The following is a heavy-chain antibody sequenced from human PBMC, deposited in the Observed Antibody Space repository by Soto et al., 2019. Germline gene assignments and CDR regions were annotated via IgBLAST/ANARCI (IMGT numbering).Heavy chain of an antibody. CDR3: ARDLYYDSGTYYNPVDY. J-gene: IGHJ4*01. D-gene: IGHD3-10*01. V-gene: IGHV1-3*01. CDR2: INAGNGNT. CDR1: GYTFTSYA. Sequence: ASVKVSCKASGYTFTSYAMHWVRQAPGQRLEWMGWINAGNGNTRYSQKFQGRVTITRDTSASTAYMELSSLRSEDTAVYYCARDLYYDSGTYYNPVDYWGHGTLVTVSS.